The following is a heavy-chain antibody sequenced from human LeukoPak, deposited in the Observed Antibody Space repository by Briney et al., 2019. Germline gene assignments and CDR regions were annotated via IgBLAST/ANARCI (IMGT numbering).Heavy chain of an antibody. J-gene: IGHJ5*01. CDR2: MNPNSGNT. CDR3: ARAYTGTGYYPNWFDS. V-gene: IGHV1-8*01. Sequence: GASVKVSCKASGYTFTNYDINWVRQATGQGLEWMGWMNPNSGNTGYAQKFQGRVTMTRNTSISTAYMELSSLTSEDTAVYYCARAYTGTGYYPNWFDSWGQGTLVTVSS. CDR1: GYTFTNYD. D-gene: IGHD3-9*01.